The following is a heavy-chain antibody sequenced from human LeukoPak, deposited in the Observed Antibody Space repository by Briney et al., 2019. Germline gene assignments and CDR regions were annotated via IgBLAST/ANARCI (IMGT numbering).Heavy chain of an antibody. Sequence: PGRSLRLSCAASGFTFSAYGMHWVRQAPGKGLEWVAVISHDGSNKYYADSVKGRFSISRDNSKSTLYLQMNSLRAEDTAMYYCAKDLLVGGSSGWYGSDYWGQGTLVTVSS. CDR1: GFTFSAYG. V-gene: IGHV3-30*18. CDR3: AKDLLVGGSSGWYGSDY. D-gene: IGHD6-19*01. CDR2: ISHDGSNK. J-gene: IGHJ4*02.